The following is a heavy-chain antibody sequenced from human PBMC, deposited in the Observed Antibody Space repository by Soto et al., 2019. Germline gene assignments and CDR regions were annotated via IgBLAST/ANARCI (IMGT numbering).Heavy chain of an antibody. Sequence: PSETLSLTCTVSGGSVSSGSYYWSWIRQPPGKGLEWIGEINDSGSTKYNPSLKSRVTISVDTSKNQFSLKLSSVTAADTAVYYCARYHPDCGGDCYYFDYWGQGTLVTVSS. J-gene: IGHJ4*02. CDR3: ARYHPDCGGDCYYFDY. CDR2: INDSGST. V-gene: IGHV4-61*01. D-gene: IGHD2-21*02. CDR1: GGSVSSGSYY.